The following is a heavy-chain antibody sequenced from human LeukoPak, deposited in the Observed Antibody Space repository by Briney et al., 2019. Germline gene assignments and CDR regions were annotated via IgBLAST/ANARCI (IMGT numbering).Heavy chain of an antibody. D-gene: IGHD2-21*02. CDR1: GFTFSSYG. V-gene: IGHV3-30*03. CDR2: ISYDGSNT. Sequence: GGSLRLSCAASGFTFSSYGMHWVRQAPGKGLGWVAIISYDGSNTYYADSVKGRFTISRDNSKNTLYLQMNSLRADDTAVYYCAREFEYCGGDCYPGDAFDIWGQGTMVTVSS. CDR3: AREFEYCGGDCYPGDAFDI. J-gene: IGHJ3*02.